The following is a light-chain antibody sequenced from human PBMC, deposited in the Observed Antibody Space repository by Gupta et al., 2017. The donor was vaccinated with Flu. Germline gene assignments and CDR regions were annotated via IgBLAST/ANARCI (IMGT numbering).Light chain of an antibody. CDR3: SAFTSTNTLL. V-gene: IGLV2-14*01. CDR2: EVS. Sequence: GKVPKLIIYEVSKRPSGVSNRFSGSKSGNTASLTISGLQAVDGADYYCSAFTSTNTLLFGGGTKLTVL. J-gene: IGLJ3*02.